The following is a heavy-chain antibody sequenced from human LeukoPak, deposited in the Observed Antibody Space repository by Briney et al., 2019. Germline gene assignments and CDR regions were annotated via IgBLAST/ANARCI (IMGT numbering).Heavy chain of an antibody. CDR1: GFTFSSYA. Sequence: GGSLRLSCAASGFTFSSYAMSWVRQAPGKGLERVSSISSSSSYIYYADSVKGRFTISRDNAKNSLYLQMNSLRAEDTAVYYCARSYSSSWYLRGYNWFDPWGQGTLVTVSS. D-gene: IGHD6-13*01. J-gene: IGHJ5*02. CDR3: ARSYSSSWYLRGYNWFDP. CDR2: ISSSSSYI. V-gene: IGHV3-21*01.